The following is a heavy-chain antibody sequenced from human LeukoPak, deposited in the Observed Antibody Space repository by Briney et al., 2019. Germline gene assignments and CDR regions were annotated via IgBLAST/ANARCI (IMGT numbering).Heavy chain of an antibody. CDR2: IWYDGSNE. CDR3: AKDRSSGNYYFDY. V-gene: IGHV3-33*06. Sequence: PGRSMRLSCAASGFTFSSYVMHWVRQAPGKGLEWVGVIWYDGSNEFYADSVKGRFTISRDNSKNTLYLQMNSLRAEDTAVYYCAKDRSSGNYYFDYWGQGSLVTVSS. D-gene: IGHD1-7*01. J-gene: IGHJ4*02. CDR1: GFTFSSYV.